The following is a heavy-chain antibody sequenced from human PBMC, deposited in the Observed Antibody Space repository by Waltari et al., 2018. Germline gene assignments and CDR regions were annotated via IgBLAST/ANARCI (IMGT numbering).Heavy chain of an antibody. D-gene: IGHD3-10*01. V-gene: IGHV3-53*02. J-gene: IGHJ1*01. CDR1: GFTVSSNY. Sequence: EVQLVETGGGLIQPGGSLRLSCAASGFTVSSNYMSWVRQAPGKGVEWVSVIYSGGSTYYADSVKGRFTISRDNSKNTLYLQMNSLRAEDTAVYYCAREGRRAEYFQHWGQGTLVTVSS. CDR2: IYSGGST. CDR3: AREGRRAEYFQH.